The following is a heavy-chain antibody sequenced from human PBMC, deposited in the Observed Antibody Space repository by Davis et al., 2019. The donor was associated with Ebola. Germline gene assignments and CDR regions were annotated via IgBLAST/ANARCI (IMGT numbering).Heavy chain of an antibody. J-gene: IGHJ4*02. CDR3: ARDAFSLSRYDTEDH. Sequence: GESLKISCAASGFTFSSYWMSWVRQAPGKGLEWVANIKQDGSEKYYVDSVKGRFTISRDNARDSLYLQMDSLRVEDTAIYYCARDAFSLSRYDTEDHWGQGTLVTVSS. D-gene: IGHD3-9*01. CDR1: GFTFSSYW. V-gene: IGHV3-7*01. CDR2: IKQDGSEK.